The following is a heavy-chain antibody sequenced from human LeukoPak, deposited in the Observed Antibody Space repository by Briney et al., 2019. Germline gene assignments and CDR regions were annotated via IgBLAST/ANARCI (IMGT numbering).Heavy chain of an antibody. CDR1: GYTFTSYG. V-gene: IGHV1-18*01. J-gene: IGHJ6*02. Sequence: ASVKVSCKASGYTFTSYGISWARQAPGQGLEWMGWISAYNGNTNYAQKLQGRVTMTTDTSTSTAYMELRSLRSDDTAVYYCATDYDSSGYTSGYYGMDVWGQGTTVTVSS. D-gene: IGHD3-22*01. CDR3: ATDYDSSGYTSGYYGMDV. CDR2: ISAYNGNT.